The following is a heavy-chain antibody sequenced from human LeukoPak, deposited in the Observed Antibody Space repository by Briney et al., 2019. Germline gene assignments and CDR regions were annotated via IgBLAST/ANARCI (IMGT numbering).Heavy chain of an antibody. CDR1: GYSFTSYW. Sequence: GESLKISCKGSGYSFTSYWIGWVRQIPGKGLGWIGIIYPGDSDTRYSPSFEGQVTISADKSISTAYLQWSSLKASDTAMYYCVRRRSRSRVAEDWFDPWGQGTLVTVSS. J-gene: IGHJ5*02. CDR3: VRRRSRSRVAEDWFDP. D-gene: IGHD6-13*01. V-gene: IGHV5-51*01. CDR2: IYPGDSDT.